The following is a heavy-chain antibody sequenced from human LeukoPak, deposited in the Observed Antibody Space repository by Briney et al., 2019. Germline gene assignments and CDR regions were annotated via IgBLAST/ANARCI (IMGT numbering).Heavy chain of an antibody. V-gene: IGHV4-39*01. CDR3: ARQTLVHGWINY. Sequence: PSETLSLTCTVSGGSISSSSYYWGWIRQPPGKGLEWIGSIYYSGSTYYNPSLKSRVTISVDTSKNQFSLKLSSVTAADTAVYYCARQTLVHGWINYWGQGALVTLSS. J-gene: IGHJ4*02. D-gene: IGHD6-19*01. CDR1: GGSISSSSYY. CDR2: IYYSGST.